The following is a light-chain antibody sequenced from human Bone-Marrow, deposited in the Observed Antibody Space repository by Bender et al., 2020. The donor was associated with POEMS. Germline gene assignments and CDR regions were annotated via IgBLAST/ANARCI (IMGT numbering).Light chain of an antibody. CDR2: GNN. V-gene: IGLV3-19*01. Sequence: SSELTQDPAVSVALGQTVRILCRGDSLRAYYATWYQQKPGQAPRLVVFGNNHRPSGIPDRFSSSISGITSVLTISGAQAEDEADYYCDSRDTRGSNVLFGGGTKLTVL. CDR3: DSRDTRGSNVL. J-gene: IGLJ2*01. CDR1: SLRAYY.